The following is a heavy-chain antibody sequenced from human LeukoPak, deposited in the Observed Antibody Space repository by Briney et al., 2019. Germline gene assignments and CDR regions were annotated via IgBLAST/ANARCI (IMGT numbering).Heavy chain of an antibody. J-gene: IGHJ4*02. Sequence: GGSLRLSCAASGFTFSSYSMNWVRQAPGKGLEWVSSISSSSYIYYADSVKGRFTISRDNAKNSLYLQMNSLRAEDTAVYYCARDSHYYDSSGYPLWGQGTLVTVSS. CDR2: ISSSSYI. D-gene: IGHD3-22*01. CDR1: GFTFSSYS. CDR3: ARDSHYYDSSGYPL. V-gene: IGHV3-21*01.